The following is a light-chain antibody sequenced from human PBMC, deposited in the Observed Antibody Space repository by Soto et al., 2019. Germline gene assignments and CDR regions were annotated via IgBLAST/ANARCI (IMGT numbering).Light chain of an antibody. Sequence: DIQMTQSPSSLSAPVGDRFTIPSRASKGFSTYLNWYQQEPGKAPKLLIYAASSLQSGVPPRFSGGGSGTDFTLTISSVQPEDSATYFCQQSFGSFRYTFGQGTKLEI. CDR3: QQSFGSFRYT. CDR2: AAS. CDR1: KGFSTY. J-gene: IGKJ2*01. V-gene: IGKV1-39*01.